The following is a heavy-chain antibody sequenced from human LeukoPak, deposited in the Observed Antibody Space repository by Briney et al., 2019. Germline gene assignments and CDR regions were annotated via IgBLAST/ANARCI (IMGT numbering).Heavy chain of an antibody. CDR1: GDSVSSNSAA. CDR2: TYYRSKWYN. Sequence: PSQTLSLTCAISGDSVSSNSAAWNWIRQSPSRGLEWLGRTYYRSKWYNEYSVSVQSRLTISSDTSKNQFSLQLNSVTPEDTAVHYCARGWGMDVWGQGTTVTVSS. J-gene: IGHJ6*02. V-gene: IGHV6-1*01. CDR3: ARGWGMDV.